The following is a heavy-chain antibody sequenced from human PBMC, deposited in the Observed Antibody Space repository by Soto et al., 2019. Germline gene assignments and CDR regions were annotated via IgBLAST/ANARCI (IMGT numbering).Heavy chain of an antibody. D-gene: IGHD6-19*01. J-gene: IGHJ4*02. CDR1: GFTFSSYA. CDR2: ISYDGSNK. Sequence: GGSLRLSCAASGFTFSSYAMHWVRQAPGKGLEWVAVISYDGSNKYYADSVKGRFTISRDNSKNTLYLQMNSLRAEDTAVYYCARDRLLEQWLVPQGGYFDYWGQGTLVTVSS. V-gene: IGHV3-30-3*01. CDR3: ARDRLLEQWLVPQGGYFDY.